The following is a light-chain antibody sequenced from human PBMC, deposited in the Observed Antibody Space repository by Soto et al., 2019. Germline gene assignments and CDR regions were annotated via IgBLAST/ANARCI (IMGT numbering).Light chain of an antibody. CDR3: QQRSNWPLT. J-gene: IGKJ4*01. Sequence: ELVLTQSPATLPLSPGERATLSCRASQSISSYLAWYQQKPGQAPRLLIYDASNRATGIPARFSGRGSGTDFTLTISRLAPEDFAVYYCQQRSNWPLTFGGGTKVEIK. CDR1: QSISSY. V-gene: IGKV3-11*01. CDR2: DAS.